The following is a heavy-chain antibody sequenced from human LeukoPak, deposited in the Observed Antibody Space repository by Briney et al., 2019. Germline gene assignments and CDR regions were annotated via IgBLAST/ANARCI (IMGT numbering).Heavy chain of an antibody. Sequence: ASVKVSCKASGYTFSDYYMHWVRQGPGHGLEWMGWINPNSGGTDYAQRFQGKVTMTRETSNTTAYMELSRLRSDDTAVYYCARVNYRSGFFRNFYYYDMDVWGQGTTVTVSS. V-gene: IGHV1-2*02. CDR1: GYTFSDYY. CDR3: ARVNYRSGFFRNFYYYDMDV. D-gene: IGHD6-19*01. CDR2: INPNSGGT. J-gene: IGHJ6*02.